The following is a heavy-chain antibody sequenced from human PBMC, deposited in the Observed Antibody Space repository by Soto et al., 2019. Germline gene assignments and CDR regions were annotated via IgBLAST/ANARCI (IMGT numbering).Heavy chain of an antibody. CDR1: GFTVSSYY. D-gene: IGHD6-13*01. J-gene: IGHJ4*02. V-gene: IGHV3-66*01. CDR2: IYSAGSA. Sequence: EVQLVESGGGLVQPGGSLRLSCAASGFTVSSYYMSWVRQAPGKGLDWVSVIYSAGSADFADSVKGRFTISRDNSKNTLYLQMSSLRAEDTAVYYCARVPSSSYHYFDYCGQGTLVTVSS. CDR3: ARVPSSSYHYFDY.